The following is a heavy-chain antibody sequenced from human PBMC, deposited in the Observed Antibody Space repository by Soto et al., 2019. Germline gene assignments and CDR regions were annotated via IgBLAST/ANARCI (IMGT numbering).Heavy chain of an antibody. Sequence: ASVKVSCKASGYTFTGYAIHWVRQAPGQRLEWMGWINGGNGDTKYSQKFQGRVTITRDTSASTAYMELTSLGSEDTAVYHCARAYCSSTSCQYYFDFWGQGTPVTVSS. V-gene: IGHV1-3*01. D-gene: IGHD2-2*01. CDR3: ARAYCSSTSCQYYFDF. CDR2: INGGNGDT. CDR1: GYTFTGYA. J-gene: IGHJ4*02.